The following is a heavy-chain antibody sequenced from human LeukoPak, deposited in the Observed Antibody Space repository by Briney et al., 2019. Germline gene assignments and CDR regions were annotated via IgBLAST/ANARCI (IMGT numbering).Heavy chain of an antibody. V-gene: IGHV3-23*01. Sequence: GGSLRLSCAASGFTFSSSAMNWVRQVPGKGLEWVSASGTAGDTYYADSVKGRFTISRDDSKNTLYLQMTSLRAEDTAVYYCAKKTPGTYPFNYWGQGTLVTVSP. CDR3: AKKTPGTYPFNY. CDR2: SGTAGDT. J-gene: IGHJ4*02. D-gene: IGHD6-13*01. CDR1: GFTFSSSA.